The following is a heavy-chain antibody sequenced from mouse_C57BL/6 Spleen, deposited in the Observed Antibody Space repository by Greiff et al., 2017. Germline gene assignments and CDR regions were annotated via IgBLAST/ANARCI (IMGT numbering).Heavy chain of an antibody. CDR2: IHPNSGST. J-gene: IGHJ1*03. CDR1: GYTFTSYW. D-gene: IGHD1-1*01. CDR3: ARGGYYGSSYWYFDV. V-gene: IGHV1-64*01. Sequence: QVQLKQPGAELVKPGASVKLSCKASGYTFTSYWMHWVKQRPGQGLEWIGMIHPNSGSTNYNEKFKSKATLTVDKSSSTAYMQLSSLTSEDSAVYYCARGGYYGSSYWYFDVWGTGTTVTVSS.